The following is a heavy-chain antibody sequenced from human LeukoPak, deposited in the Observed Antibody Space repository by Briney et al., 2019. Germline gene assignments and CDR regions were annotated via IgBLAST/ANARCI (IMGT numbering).Heavy chain of an antibody. Sequence: SETLSLTCAVYGGSFSGYYWSWIRQPPGKGLEWIGKINHSGSTNYNPSLKSRVTISVDTSKNQFSLKLSSVTAADTAVYYCARVGVVVPAAIRWFDPWGQGTLVTVSS. CDR2: INHSGST. J-gene: IGHJ5*02. D-gene: IGHD2-2*01. CDR3: ARVGVVVPAAIRWFDP. CDR1: GGSFSGYY. V-gene: IGHV4-34*01.